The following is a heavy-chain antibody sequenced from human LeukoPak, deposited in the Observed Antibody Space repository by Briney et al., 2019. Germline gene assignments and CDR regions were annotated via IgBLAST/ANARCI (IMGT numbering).Heavy chain of an antibody. CDR3: AAPGHLGVPYH. Sequence: PSETLSLTCAVYGGSFSGYYWSWIRQSPGKGLEWIGEINHSGSTNYNPSLKSRVTISVDTSKNQFSLKLSSVTAADTAVYYCAAPGHLGVPYHWGQGTLVTVSS. V-gene: IGHV4-34*01. CDR1: GGSFSGYY. D-gene: IGHD3-16*01. J-gene: IGHJ5*02. CDR2: INHSGST.